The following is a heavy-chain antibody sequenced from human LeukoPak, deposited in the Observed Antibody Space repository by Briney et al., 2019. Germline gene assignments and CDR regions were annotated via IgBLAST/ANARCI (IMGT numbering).Heavy chain of an antibody. D-gene: IGHD3-10*01. CDR1: GFTFSSDA. V-gene: IGHV3-33*08. Sequence: PGGSLRLSCAASGFTFSSDAMSWVRQAPGKGLEWVAVIWYDGSNKYYTDSVKGRFTISRDNSKNTLYLQMNSLRVEDTAVYYCARWGSGKSFDYWGQGTLVTVSS. CDR2: IWYDGSNK. CDR3: ARWGSGKSFDY. J-gene: IGHJ4*02.